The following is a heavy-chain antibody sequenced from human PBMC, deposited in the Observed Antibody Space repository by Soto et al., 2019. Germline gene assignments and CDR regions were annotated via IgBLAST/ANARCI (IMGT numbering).Heavy chain of an antibody. D-gene: IGHD2-8*01. CDR1: GGTFSSYA. Sequence: QVQLVQSGAEVKKPGSSVKVSCKASGGTFSSYAISWVRQAPGQGLEWMGGIIPIFGTANYAQKFQGRVTITADKSTGTDYMELSSLRSEDTAVYYCARVRERVYARWFDPWGQGTLVTVSS. CDR2: IIPIFGTA. CDR3: ARVRERVYARWFDP. V-gene: IGHV1-69*06. J-gene: IGHJ5*02.